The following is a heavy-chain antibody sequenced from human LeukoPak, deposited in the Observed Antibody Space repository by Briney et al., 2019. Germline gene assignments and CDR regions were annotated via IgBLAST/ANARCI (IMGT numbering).Heavy chain of an antibody. CDR1: GYTLTELS. V-gene: IGHV1-24*01. D-gene: IGHD2-2*01. Sequence: ASVKVSCKVSGYTLTELSMHWVRQAPGKGLEWTGGFDPEDGETIYAQKLQGRVTMTEDTSTDTAYMELSSLRSEDTAVYYCATGPPSQYCSSTSCYYNYFDYWGQGTLVTVSS. CDR2: FDPEDGET. J-gene: IGHJ4*02. CDR3: ATGPPSQYCSSTSCYYNYFDY.